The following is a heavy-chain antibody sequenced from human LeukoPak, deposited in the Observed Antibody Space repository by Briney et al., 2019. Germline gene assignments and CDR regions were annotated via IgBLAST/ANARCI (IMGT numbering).Heavy chain of an antibody. CDR3: VREYYDSSGYYCFDY. CDR2: ISSSGSTI. D-gene: IGHD3-22*01. CDR1: GFTFSSYE. Sequence: GGSLRLSCAASGFTFSSYEMNWVRQAPGKGLEWVSYISSSGSTIYYADSVKGRFTISRDNAKNSLYLQMNSLRAEDTAVYYCVREYYDSSGYYCFDYWGRGTLVTVSS. V-gene: IGHV3-48*03. J-gene: IGHJ4*02.